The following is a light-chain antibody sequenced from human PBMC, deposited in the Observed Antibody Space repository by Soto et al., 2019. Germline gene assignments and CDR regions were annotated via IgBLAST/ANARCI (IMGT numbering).Light chain of an antibody. CDR2: AAS. J-gene: IGKJ1*01. Sequence: DIQMTQSPSSLSASVGDRVTISCRASQSISSYLNWYQLKLGKAPNLLIYAASSLQSGVPSRFSGSGSGTDFTLTISSLHPEDFASYYCLQDHSYPWTFGQGTKVDIK. V-gene: IGKV1-39*01. CDR3: LQDHSYPWT. CDR1: QSISSY.